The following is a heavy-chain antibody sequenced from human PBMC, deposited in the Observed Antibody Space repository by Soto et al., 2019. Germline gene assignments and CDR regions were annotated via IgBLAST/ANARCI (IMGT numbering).Heavy chain of an antibody. CDR1: GYTFTSYH. CDR3: ARDTPPTDY. Sequence: QVQLVQSGAEVKKPGASVKVSCKTSGYTFTSYHISWVRQSPGQGLEWMGWISAYNTNTNYAQKFQGRVTMTTDTLTSTAYMEMRSMRSDDTAGYYCARDTPPTDYWGQGTLVTVSS. J-gene: IGHJ4*02. CDR2: ISAYNTNT. V-gene: IGHV1-18*01.